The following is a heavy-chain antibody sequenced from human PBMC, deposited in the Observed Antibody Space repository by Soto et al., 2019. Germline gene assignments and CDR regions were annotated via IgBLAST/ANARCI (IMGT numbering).Heavy chain of an antibody. CDR2: IYRTRST. CDR1: GGSFTSNNW. J-gene: IGHJ4*02. Sequence: TLSLTCAVSGGSFTSNNWWTWVRQPPGQGLEWIGEIYRTRSTNYNPSLKSRVTISLDKSENQFSLKVTSLTAADTAVYYCASRDPGTSVDYWGQGTLVTVSS. V-gene: IGHV4-4*02. CDR3: ASRDPGTSVDY. D-gene: IGHD1-7*01.